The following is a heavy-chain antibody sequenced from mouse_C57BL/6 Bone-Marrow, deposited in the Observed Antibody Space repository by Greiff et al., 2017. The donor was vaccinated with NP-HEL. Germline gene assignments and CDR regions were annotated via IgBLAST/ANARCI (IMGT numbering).Heavy chain of an antibody. CDR1: GFSLTSYG. J-gene: IGHJ1*03. CDR2: IWRGGST. D-gene: IGHD1-1*01. Sequence: QVQLQQSGPGLVQPSQSLSITCTASGFSLTSYGVHWVRQSPGQGLEWLGVIWRGGSTDYNAALMSSLSIPNDNSKSQVFFKMNSLQADDTAIYYCAKKGYYCGSRSPCRYFDVWGTGTTVTGSS. CDR3: AKKGYYCGSRSPCRYFDV. V-gene: IGHV2-5*01.